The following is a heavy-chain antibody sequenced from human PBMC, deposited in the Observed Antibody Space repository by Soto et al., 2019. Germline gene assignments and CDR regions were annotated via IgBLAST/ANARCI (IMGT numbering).Heavy chain of an antibody. Sequence: QVQLVESGGGVVQPGRSLRLSCAASGFTFSSYAMHWVRQAPGKGLEWVAVISYDGSNKYYADSVKGRFTISRDNSKNTLYMQMNSLRAEDTAVYYCARNTLWFGESNWFDPWGQGTLVTVSS. D-gene: IGHD3-10*01. V-gene: IGHV3-30-3*01. CDR3: ARNTLWFGESNWFDP. CDR2: ISYDGSNK. CDR1: GFTFSSYA. J-gene: IGHJ5*02.